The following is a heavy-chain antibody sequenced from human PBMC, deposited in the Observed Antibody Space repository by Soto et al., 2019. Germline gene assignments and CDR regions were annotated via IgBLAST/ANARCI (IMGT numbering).Heavy chain of an antibody. CDR3: ARGLYSGWHYFDY. V-gene: IGHV3-66*01. CDR2: IYSGGST. D-gene: IGHD5-12*01. CDR1: GFTVSSNY. Sequence: EVQLVESGGGLVQPGGSLRLSCAASGFTVSSNYMSWVRQAPGKGLEWVSVIYSGGSTNYADSVKGRFPISRDNSKNARFVQMSSLRAEDTAVYFCARGLYSGWHYFDYWGQGTLVTVSS. J-gene: IGHJ4*02.